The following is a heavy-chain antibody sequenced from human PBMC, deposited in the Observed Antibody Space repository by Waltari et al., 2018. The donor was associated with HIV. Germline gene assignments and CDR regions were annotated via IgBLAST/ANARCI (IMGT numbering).Heavy chain of an antibody. CDR2: ISGYNANT. V-gene: IGHV1-18*01. CDR3: ARGLGGSYYYGVDV. Sequence: QVHLVQSGAEVKMPGASVRVSCTTSGYIFTNYGVSWVRKAPGQGLEWLGWISGYNANTNYAQRLQGRVTLTTDTSTSTAYMELRSLRSDDTAVYYCARGLGGSYYYGVDVWGQGTTVTVS. J-gene: IGHJ6*02. CDR1: GYIFTNYG.